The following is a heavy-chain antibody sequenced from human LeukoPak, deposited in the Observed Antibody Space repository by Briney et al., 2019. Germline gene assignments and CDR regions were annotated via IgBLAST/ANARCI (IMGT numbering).Heavy chain of an antibody. V-gene: IGHV1-18*01. Sequence: GASVKVSCKASGYTFTSYGISWVRQAPGQGLEWMGWISAYNGNTNYAQKLQGRVTMTTDTSTSTAYMELSSLRSEDTAVYYCARLSPRSRMRGWYYGMDVWGQGTTVTVSS. CDR1: GYTFTSYG. D-gene: IGHD6-19*01. CDR3: ARLSPRSRMRGWYYGMDV. J-gene: IGHJ6*02. CDR2: ISAYNGNT.